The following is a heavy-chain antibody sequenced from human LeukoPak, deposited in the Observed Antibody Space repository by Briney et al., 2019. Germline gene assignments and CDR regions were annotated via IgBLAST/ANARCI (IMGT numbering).Heavy chain of an antibody. CDR3: ARGEGYYGSKKNWFDP. V-gene: IGHV3-30*03. CDR2: ISYDGSNK. Sequence: PGRSLRLSCAASGFTFSSYGMHWVRQAPGKGLEWVAVISYDGSNKYYADSVKGRFTISRDNSKNTLYLQMNSLRAEDTAVYYCARGEGYYGSKKNWFDPWSQGTLVTVSS. CDR1: GFTFSSYG. D-gene: IGHD3-10*01. J-gene: IGHJ5*02.